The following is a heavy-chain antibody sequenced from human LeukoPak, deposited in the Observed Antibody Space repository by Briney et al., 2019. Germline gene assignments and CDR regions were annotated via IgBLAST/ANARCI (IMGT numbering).Heavy chain of an antibody. CDR3: ARAHSGFYLDA. Sequence: SGTLSLTCTVSGGSLGTFYWSWIRQSADKGLEYIGRIHPTGSTNYKPSLKSRVTMSIDTSKNQFSMTLQFVTAADTAVYFCARAHSGFYLDAWGQGALVTVSS. CDR1: GGSLGTFY. CDR2: IHPTGST. V-gene: IGHV4-4*07. J-gene: IGHJ4*02. D-gene: IGHD3-22*01.